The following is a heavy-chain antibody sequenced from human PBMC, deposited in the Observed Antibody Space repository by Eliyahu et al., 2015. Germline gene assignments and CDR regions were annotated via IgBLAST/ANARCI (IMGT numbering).Heavy chain of an antibody. Sequence: EVQLVESGGGLVQPGGSLRLSXAASGFTXSXYEMNWVRQAPGKGLEWVSYISSSGSTIYYADSVKGRFTISRDNAKNSLYLQMNSLRAEDTAVYYCARGSHTFGGVIAPFDYWGQGTLVTVSS. D-gene: IGHD3-16*02. CDR1: GFTXSXYE. J-gene: IGHJ4*02. CDR3: ARGSHTFGGVIAPFDY. V-gene: IGHV3-48*03. CDR2: ISSSGSTI.